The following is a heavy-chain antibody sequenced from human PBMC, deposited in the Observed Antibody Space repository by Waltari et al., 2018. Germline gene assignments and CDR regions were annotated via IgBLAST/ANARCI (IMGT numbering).Heavy chain of an antibody. J-gene: IGHJ4*02. Sequence: QVQLVQSGAEVKKPGASVKVSCKASGYTFTGYYMHWVRQAPGQGLEWMGWINPNSGGTNYAQKFQGRVTMTRDTSISTAYMELSRLRSDDTAVYYCARGDGPLNFIAAAPDPAGYWGQGTLVTVSS. CDR1: GYTFTGYY. V-gene: IGHV1-2*02. CDR2: INPNSGGT. D-gene: IGHD6-13*01. CDR3: ARGDGPLNFIAAAPDPAGY.